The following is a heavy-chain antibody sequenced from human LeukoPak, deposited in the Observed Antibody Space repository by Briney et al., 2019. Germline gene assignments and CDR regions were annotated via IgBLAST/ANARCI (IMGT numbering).Heavy chain of an antibody. CDR2: FCLGRDT. CDR1: GDSVTNDFF. CDR3: ARWASISREPGGFFDH. V-gene: IGHV4-38-2*02. Sequence: TSETLSLTCTVSGDSVTNDFFWGWVRQPPGKELEWIGSFCLGRDTYYRPSLKSRVTISVDTSKNQFSLNLNSVTAADTAVYYCARWASISREPGGFFDHWGQGTLVTVSP. D-gene: IGHD1-14*01. J-gene: IGHJ4*02.